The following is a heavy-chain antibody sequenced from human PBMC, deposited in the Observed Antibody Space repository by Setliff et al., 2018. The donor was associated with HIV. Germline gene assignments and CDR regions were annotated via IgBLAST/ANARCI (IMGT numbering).Heavy chain of an antibody. CDR3: ARVDNPTVNTMYFDS. D-gene: IGHD4-4*01. Sequence: HPGGSLRLSCVGSGFSFSSRGMIWVRQAPGRGLEGVSYISTAGTTMYYADSVKGRFTISRDNAQNSLFLQMNSLRVEDTAVYSYARVDNPTVNTMYFDSWGQGTLVTVSS. CDR2: ISTAGTTM. V-gene: IGHV3-48*01. CDR1: GFSFSSRG. J-gene: IGHJ4*02.